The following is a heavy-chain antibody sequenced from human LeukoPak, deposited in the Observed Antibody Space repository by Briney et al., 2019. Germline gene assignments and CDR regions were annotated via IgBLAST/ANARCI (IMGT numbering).Heavy chain of an antibody. J-gene: IGHJ6*02. CDR3: ARGGPHDLWSGYPYYYYGMDV. V-gene: IGHV4-59*08. CDR1: GGPLSSYY. Sequence: PSETLPLTGSVSGGPLSSYYLSWIRQPPGKGLEWMGYIYYSGSTNYKPSLKRRVTISVDTSKHQLSLKLSSVPAADTAVYYCARGGPHDLWSGYPYYYYGMDVWGQGTTVTVSS. CDR2: IYYSGST. D-gene: IGHD3-3*01.